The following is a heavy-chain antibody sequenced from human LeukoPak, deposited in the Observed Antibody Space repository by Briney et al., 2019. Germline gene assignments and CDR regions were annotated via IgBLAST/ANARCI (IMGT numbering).Heavy chain of an antibody. CDR3: ARVDYDYVWGSYRYSPYFDY. CDR1: GYTFTSYG. D-gene: IGHD3-16*02. CDR2: ISAYNGNT. V-gene: IGHV1-18*01. J-gene: IGHJ4*02. Sequence: ASVKVSCKASGYTFTSYGISWVRQAPGQGLEWMGWISAYNGNTNYAQKLQGRVTMTTDTSTSTAYMELRSLRSDDTAVYYCARVDYDYVWGSYRYSPYFDYWGQGTLVTVSS.